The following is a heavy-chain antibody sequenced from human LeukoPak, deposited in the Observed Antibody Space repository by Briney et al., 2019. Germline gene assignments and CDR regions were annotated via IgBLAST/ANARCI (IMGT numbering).Heavy chain of an antibody. D-gene: IGHD3-16*02. V-gene: IGHV3-23*01. CDR2: ISGSGGST. J-gene: IGHJ4*02. Sequence: GGSLRLSCAASGFTFSSYAMSWVRQAPGKGLEWVSTISGSGGSTYYADSVKGRFTISRDNSKNTLYLQMNSLRAEDTAVYYCAKLWVMITFGGVIDIEAPGSSGDYWGQGTLVTVSS. CDR3: AKLWVMITFGGVIDIEAPGSSGDY. CDR1: GFTFSSYA.